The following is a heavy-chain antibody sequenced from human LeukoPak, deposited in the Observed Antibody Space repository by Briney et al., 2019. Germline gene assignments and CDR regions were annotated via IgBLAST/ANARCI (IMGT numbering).Heavy chain of an antibody. J-gene: IGHJ3*02. CDR2: IYSGGDT. D-gene: IGHD2-2*01. Sequence: SETLSLTCTVSGGSISSYYLSWIRQPAGKGLEWIGRIYSGGDTNYNPSLKSRVIMSVDTSKNQFSLQLSSVTAADTAVYYCARAPATHCSTTSCYVFDMWGQGTMVTVSS. CDR3: ARAPATHCSTTSCYVFDM. V-gene: IGHV4-4*07. CDR1: GGSISSYY.